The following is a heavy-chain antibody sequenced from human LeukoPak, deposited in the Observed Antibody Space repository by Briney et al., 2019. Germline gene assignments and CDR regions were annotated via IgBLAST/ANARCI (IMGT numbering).Heavy chain of an antibody. CDR1: GGSISSYY. V-gene: IGHV4-59*01. Sequence: PSETLSLTCTVSGGSISSYYWSWIRQPPGKGLEWIGYIYYSGSTNYNPSLKSRVTISVDTSKNQFSLKLSSVTAADTAVYYCTRTTTPRSYYYYYYMDVWGKGTTVTVSS. D-gene: IGHD1-1*01. CDR2: IYYSGST. J-gene: IGHJ6*03. CDR3: TRTTTPRSYYYYYYMDV.